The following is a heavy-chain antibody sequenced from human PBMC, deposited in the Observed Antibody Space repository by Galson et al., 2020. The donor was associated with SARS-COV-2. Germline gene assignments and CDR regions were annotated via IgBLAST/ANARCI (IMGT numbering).Heavy chain of an antibody. CDR2: INHRGST. V-gene: IGHV4-34*01. Sequence: SQTLSLTCAVYGGSFKNYYWTWIRQSPGKGLQWIGEINHRGSTNYDPSLQGRVAMSVDTSKNQFSLRLSSVTAADTAVYYCVRGVEERPIIVVVPYYCTYMEVWGGGTAVTVSS. CDR1: GGSFKNYY. CDR3: VRGVEERPIIVVVPYYCTYMEV. D-gene: IGHD2-2*01. J-gene: IGHJ6*03.